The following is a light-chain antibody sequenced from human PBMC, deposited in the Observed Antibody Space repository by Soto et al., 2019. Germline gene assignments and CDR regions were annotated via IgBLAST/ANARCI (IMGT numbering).Light chain of an antibody. Sequence: DIVMTHTAVSIPVTLGQPASISCRSSQSLVHKDGNTYLSWLQQRPGQPPSLLIYRTSNRFSGVPVSFSGSGSETDFKLKISWVEAEDVGVDYCMQARQGPWTFGQRTKV. CDR3: MQARQGPWT. J-gene: IGKJ1*01. V-gene: IGKV2-24*01. CDR2: RTS. CDR1: QSLVHKDGNTY.